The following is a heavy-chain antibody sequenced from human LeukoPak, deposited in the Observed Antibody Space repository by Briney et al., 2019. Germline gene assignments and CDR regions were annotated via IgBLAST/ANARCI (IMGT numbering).Heavy chain of an antibody. CDR3: AREPLRYFDWSPAYFDY. CDR2: IYYSGST. V-gene: IGHV4-39*07. Sequence: PSETLSLTCTVSGGSITSSSYYWGWIRQPPGKGLEWIGSIYYSGSTYYNPSLKSRVTISVDTSKNQFSLKLSSVTAADTAVYYCAREPLRYFDWSPAYFDYWGQGTLVTVSS. J-gene: IGHJ4*02. CDR1: GGSITSSSYY. D-gene: IGHD3-9*01.